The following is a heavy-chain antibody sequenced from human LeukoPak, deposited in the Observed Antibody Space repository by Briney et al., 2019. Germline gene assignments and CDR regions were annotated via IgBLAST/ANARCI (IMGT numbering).Heavy chain of an antibody. CDR2: ISGSGVST. CDR1: GFTFSSYG. D-gene: IGHD6-19*01. V-gene: IGHV3-23*01. CDR3: VGALDQWPFPFDY. Sequence: GGSLRLSCAASGFTFSSYGMSWVRQAPGKGLEWVSAISGSGVSTYYADSVKGRFTISRDNAKNSLYLQMNSLRAEDTAVYYCVGALDQWPFPFDYWGQGTLVTVSS. J-gene: IGHJ4*02.